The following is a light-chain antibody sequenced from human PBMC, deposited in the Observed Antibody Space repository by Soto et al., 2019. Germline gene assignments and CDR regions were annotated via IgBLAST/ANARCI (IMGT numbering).Light chain of an antibody. J-gene: IGKJ4*01. CDR1: QSVSNY. V-gene: IGKV3-11*01. Sequence: DIVLTQSPATLSLSPGERATLSCRASQSVSNYLAWYQQKPGQAPRLLIYDASNRAPGIPARFSGSGSGADFRLTISSLVPEDFAVYYCQQRKSRLTFGGGTKVEIK. CDR3: QQRKSRLT. CDR2: DAS.